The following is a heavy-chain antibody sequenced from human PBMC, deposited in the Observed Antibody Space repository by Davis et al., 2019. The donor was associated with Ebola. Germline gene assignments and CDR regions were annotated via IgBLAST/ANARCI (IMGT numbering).Heavy chain of an antibody. J-gene: IGHJ4*02. D-gene: IGHD6-19*01. CDR3: VRDQLLSVWYYFDY. Sequence: GESLKISCVASGFTFNNHGMHWVRQAPGKGLEWLADIWYDGSNEYYAEPVKGRFTISRDNAKNSLFLQMNSLRAEDTAVYFCVRDQLLSVWYYFDYWGQGTLVTVSS. CDR2: IWYDGSNE. CDR1: GFTFNNHG. V-gene: IGHV3-33*01.